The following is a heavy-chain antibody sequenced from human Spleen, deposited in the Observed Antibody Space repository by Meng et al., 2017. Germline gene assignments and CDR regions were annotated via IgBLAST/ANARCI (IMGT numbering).Heavy chain of an antibody. CDR3: ARYSGSYPDDRHAFDI. V-gene: IGHV1-2*06. CDR1: GYTFTGYY. D-gene: IGHD1-26*01. Sequence: ASVKVSCKASGYTFTGYYMHWVRQAPGQGLEWMGRINPNSGGTNYAQKFQGRVTMTRDTSISTAYMELSRLRSDDTAVYYCARYSGSYPDDRHAFDIWGQGTMVTVSS. J-gene: IGHJ3*02. CDR2: INPNSGGT.